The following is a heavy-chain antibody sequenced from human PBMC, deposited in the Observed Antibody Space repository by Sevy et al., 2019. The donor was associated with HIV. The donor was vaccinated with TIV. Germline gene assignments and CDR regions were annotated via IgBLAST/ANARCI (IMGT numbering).Heavy chain of an antibody. CDR3: AREGVWGSFDYYYGMDV. CDR2: INTNTGNP. V-gene: IGHV7-4-1*02. D-gene: IGHD3-16*01. Sequence: ASVKVSCKASGYTFTSYAMNWVRQAPGQGLEWMGWINTNTGNPTYAQGFTGRFVFSLDTSVSTAYLQTSSLKAEDTAVYYCAREGVWGSFDYYYGMDVWGQGTTVTVSS. CDR1: GYTFTSYA. J-gene: IGHJ6*02.